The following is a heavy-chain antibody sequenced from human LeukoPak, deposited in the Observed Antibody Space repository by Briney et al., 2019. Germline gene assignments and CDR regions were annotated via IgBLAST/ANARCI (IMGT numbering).Heavy chain of an antibody. Sequence: GGSLRLSCAASGFTFTTYWMHWVRQAPGKGLVWVSRIASDGSSTTYADSVKGRFSISRDNAKNTLYLQMNSLRVEDTAVYYCARGRPHGNDYWGQGTLVTVSS. CDR2: IASDGSST. V-gene: IGHV3-74*01. J-gene: IGHJ4*02. CDR1: GFTFTTYW. D-gene: IGHD4-23*01. CDR3: ARGRPHGNDY.